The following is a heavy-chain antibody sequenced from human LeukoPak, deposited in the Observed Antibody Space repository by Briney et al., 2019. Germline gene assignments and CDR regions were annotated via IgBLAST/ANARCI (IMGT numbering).Heavy chain of an antibody. V-gene: IGHV3-23*01. J-gene: IGHJ4*02. CDR2: ISGSGGST. D-gene: IGHD5-24*01. Sequence: GGSLRLSCAASGFTFTSYAMSWVRQAPGKGLEWVSAISGSGGSTYYADSVKGRFTISRDNSKSTLFLQMNSLRAEDTAVYYCAKDPRVGSRVATPCYWGQGTLVTVSS. CDR3: AKDPRVGSRVATPCY. CDR1: GFTFTSYA.